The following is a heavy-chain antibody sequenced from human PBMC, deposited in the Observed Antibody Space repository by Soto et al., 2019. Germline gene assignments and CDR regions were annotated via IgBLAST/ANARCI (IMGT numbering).Heavy chain of an antibody. Sequence: SETLSLTCTVSGGSISSYYWSWIRQPPGKGLEWIGYIYYSGSTNYNPSLKSRVTISVDTSKNQFSLKLSSVTAADTAVYYCARGSYGYGHSWGQGTLVTVSS. V-gene: IGHV4-59*01. D-gene: IGHD5-18*01. CDR2: IYYSGST. CDR3: ARGSYGYGHS. J-gene: IGHJ4*02. CDR1: GGSISSYY.